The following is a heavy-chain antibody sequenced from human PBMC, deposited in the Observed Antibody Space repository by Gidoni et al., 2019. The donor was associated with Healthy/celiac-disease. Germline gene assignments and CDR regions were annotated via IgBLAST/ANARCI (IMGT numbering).Heavy chain of an antibody. V-gene: IGHV4-34*01. D-gene: IGHD2-2*01. Sequence: QVQLQQWVAGLLKPSETLSLTCAVYGGSFSGYYWSWIRQPPGKGLEWIGEINHSGSTNYNPSLKSRGTISVDTSKNQFSLKLSSVTAADTAVYYWARAVVVPAATYYYYYYGMDVWGQGTTVTVSS. CDR2: INHSGST. CDR1: GGSFSGYY. CDR3: ARAVVVPAATYYYYYYGMDV. J-gene: IGHJ6*02.